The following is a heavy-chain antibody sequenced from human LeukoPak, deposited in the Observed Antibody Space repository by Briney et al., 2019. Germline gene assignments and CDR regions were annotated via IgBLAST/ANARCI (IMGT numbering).Heavy chain of an antibody. CDR1: GYTFTTYY. Sequence: ASVKVSCKASGYTFTTYYMHWVRQAPGQGLEWMGIINPSGGSTSYAQKFQGGVTMTRDTSASTVYMELSSLRSEDTAVYYCARVPGIAAAGSVYFDYWGQGTLVTVSS. V-gene: IGHV1-46*01. CDR2: INPSGGST. CDR3: ARVPGIAAAGSVYFDY. D-gene: IGHD6-13*01. J-gene: IGHJ4*02.